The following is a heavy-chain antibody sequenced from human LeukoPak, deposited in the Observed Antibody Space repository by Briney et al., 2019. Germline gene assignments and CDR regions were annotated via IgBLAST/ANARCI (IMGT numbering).Heavy chain of an antibody. J-gene: IGHJ5*02. CDR3: AKGSVVVPAAPGNWFDP. Sequence: GGSLRLSCAASGFTFSSYAMSWVRQAPGKGLEWVSAISGSGGSTYYADSVKGRFTISRDSSKNTLYLQMNSLRAEDTAVYYCAKGSVVVPAAPGNWFDPWGQGTLVTVSS. CDR1: GFTFSSYA. V-gene: IGHV3-23*01. D-gene: IGHD2-2*01. CDR2: ISGSGGST.